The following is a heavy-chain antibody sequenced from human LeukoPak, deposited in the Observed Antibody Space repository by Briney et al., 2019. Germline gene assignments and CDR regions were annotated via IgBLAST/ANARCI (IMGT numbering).Heavy chain of an antibody. CDR2: IRYDGSNK. CDR1: GFTFSSYG. Sequence: GGSLRLSCAASGFTFSSYGMHWVRQAPGKGLEWVAFIRYDGSNKYYADSVKGLFTISRDNSKNTLYLQMNSLRAEDTAVYYCAKDGSGSSWYYYYYCMGVWGKGTTVTVSS. D-gene: IGHD6-13*01. V-gene: IGHV3-30*02. J-gene: IGHJ6*03. CDR3: AKDGSGSSWYYYYYCMGV.